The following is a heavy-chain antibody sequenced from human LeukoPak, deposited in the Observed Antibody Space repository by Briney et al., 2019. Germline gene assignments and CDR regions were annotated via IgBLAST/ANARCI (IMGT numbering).Heavy chain of an antibody. J-gene: IGHJ4*02. CDR3: AREYTTSSRRYFDY. Sequence: LAGGSLRLSCAASGFTFSNYWMHWVRQAPGKGLVWVSRINTDGSSTNYADSVRGRFTISRDNAKNTLYLQMNSLRAEDTAVYFCAREYTTSSRRYFDYWGQGTLVTVSS. CDR2: INTDGSST. D-gene: IGHD6-6*01. CDR1: GFTFSNYW. V-gene: IGHV3-74*01.